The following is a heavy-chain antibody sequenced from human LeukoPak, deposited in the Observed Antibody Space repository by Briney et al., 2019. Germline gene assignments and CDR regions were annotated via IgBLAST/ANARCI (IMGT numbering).Heavy chain of an antibody. Sequence: PSETLSLTCSVSGGSISSYQWSWIRQPPGRGLEWIGSIYQSGSTYYNPSLKSRVTISVDTSRNQFSLKLSSVTAADTAVYYCARLAWGRLDYWGQGTLVTVSS. CDR2: IYQSGST. CDR1: GGSISSYQ. CDR3: ARLAWGRLDY. V-gene: IGHV4-59*08. D-gene: IGHD7-27*01. J-gene: IGHJ4*02.